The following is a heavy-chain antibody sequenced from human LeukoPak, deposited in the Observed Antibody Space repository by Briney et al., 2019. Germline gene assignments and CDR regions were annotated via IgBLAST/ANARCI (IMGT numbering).Heavy chain of an antibody. CDR2: ISSSSSYI. D-gene: IGHD4-17*01. CDR3: ARGSDYGDYDFDY. Sequence: GGCLRLSCAASGFTFSSYSMNWVRQAPGKGLEWVSSISSSSSYIYYADSVKGRFTISRDNAKNSLYLQMNSLRAEDTAVYYCARGSDYGDYDFDYWGQGTLVTVSS. J-gene: IGHJ4*02. CDR1: GFTFSSYS. V-gene: IGHV3-21*01.